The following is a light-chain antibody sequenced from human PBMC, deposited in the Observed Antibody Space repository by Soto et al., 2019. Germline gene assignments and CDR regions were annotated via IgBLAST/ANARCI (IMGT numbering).Light chain of an antibody. J-gene: IGLJ1*01. Sequence: QSALTQPAYVSGSPGQSITISCTGTSSDVGGYNYVSWYQQHPGKAPKLMIYEVSNRPSGVSNRFSGSKSGNTASLTISVLQAEDEADYYCSSYTSSSTLYVFGTGTKVTVL. V-gene: IGLV2-14*01. CDR2: EVS. CDR3: SSYTSSSTLYV. CDR1: SSDVGGYNY.